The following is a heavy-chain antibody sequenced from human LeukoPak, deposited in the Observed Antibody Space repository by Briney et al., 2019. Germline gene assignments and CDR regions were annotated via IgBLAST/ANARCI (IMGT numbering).Heavy chain of an antibody. CDR3: ARVGNQWALLPDF. J-gene: IGHJ4*02. V-gene: IGHV3-30-3*01. CDR2: ISYDGSNK. Sequence: PGGSLRLSCAVSGFTFSSYAMHWARQAPGKGLEWVAVISYDGSNKYCANSVKGRFTISRDNSKNTLYLQMNSLRPEDTAVYYCARVGNQWALLPDFWGQGTLVIVSS. D-gene: IGHD1-26*01. CDR1: GFTFSSYA.